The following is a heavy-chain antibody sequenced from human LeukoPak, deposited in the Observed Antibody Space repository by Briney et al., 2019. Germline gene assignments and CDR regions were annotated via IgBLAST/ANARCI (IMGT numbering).Heavy chain of an antibody. D-gene: IGHD3-22*01. Sequence: SETLSLICTVSGGSISSYYWSWIRQPAGKGLEWIGGIYTSGGTNYNPSLKSRVTMSVDTSKNQFSLKLSSVTAADTAVYYCARDFYYDSSGYYHNWFDPWGQGTLVTVSS. J-gene: IGHJ5*02. V-gene: IGHV4-4*07. CDR2: IYTSGGT. CDR3: ARDFYYDSSGYYHNWFDP. CDR1: GGSISSYY.